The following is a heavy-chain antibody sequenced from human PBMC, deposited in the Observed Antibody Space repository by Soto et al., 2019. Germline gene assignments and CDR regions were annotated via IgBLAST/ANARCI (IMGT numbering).Heavy chain of an antibody. CDR2: TYYSGST. Sequence: QVQLQESGPGLVKPSETLSLTCTVSGGSITSYHWSWIRQPPGKGLEWIGNTYYSGSTNYNPSLKSRVSISVDTSTNQFSLKLTSGTAADTAVYYCARDRSGGYNWFDPWGQGTLVTGSS. J-gene: IGHJ5*02. CDR3: ARDRSGGYNWFDP. V-gene: IGHV4-59*01. CDR1: GGSITSYH. D-gene: IGHD5-12*01.